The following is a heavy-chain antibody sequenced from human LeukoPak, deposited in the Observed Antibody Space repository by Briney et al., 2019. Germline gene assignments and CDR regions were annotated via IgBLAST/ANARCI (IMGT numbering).Heavy chain of an antibody. CDR3: ARASALAGDY. Sequence: PSETLSLTCTVSGGSISSGSYYWTWIRQPAGKGLEWIGRIYTSGSTNYNPSLKSRVTISVDTPKNQFSLKLSSVTAADTAVYYCARASALAGDYWGQGTLVTVSS. J-gene: IGHJ4*02. CDR2: IYTSGST. CDR1: GGSISSGSYY. D-gene: IGHD6-19*01. V-gene: IGHV4-61*02.